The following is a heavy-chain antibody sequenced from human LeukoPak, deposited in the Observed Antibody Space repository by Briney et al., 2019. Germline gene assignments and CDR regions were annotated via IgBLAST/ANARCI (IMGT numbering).Heavy chain of an antibody. J-gene: IGHJ4*02. CDR3: ARHAVTGTWDFDF. V-gene: IGHV5-51*01. Sequence: GESLKISCKHSEYSFPNYCIGWVRQMPGKGLEWMGIIYPDDSDTRYSPSFQGQVTISADKSISTAYLQWSSLKASDTAIYYCARHAVTGTWDFDFWGQGTLVTVSS. CDR1: EYSFPNYC. D-gene: IGHD6-19*01. CDR2: IYPDDSDT.